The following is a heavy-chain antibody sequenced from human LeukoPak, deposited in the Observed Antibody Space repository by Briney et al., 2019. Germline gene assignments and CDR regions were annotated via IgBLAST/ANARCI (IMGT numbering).Heavy chain of an antibody. CDR2: VYYTGST. Sequence: SETLSLTCTVSGGSISNYYWSWIRQPPGKGLGWIGYVYYTGSTNYHPSLKSRVTISVDTSKNQLSLKLSSVTAADTAVYYCARHPLDYWGQGILVTVSS. J-gene: IGHJ4*02. CDR3: ARHPLDY. CDR1: GGSISNYY. V-gene: IGHV4-59*08.